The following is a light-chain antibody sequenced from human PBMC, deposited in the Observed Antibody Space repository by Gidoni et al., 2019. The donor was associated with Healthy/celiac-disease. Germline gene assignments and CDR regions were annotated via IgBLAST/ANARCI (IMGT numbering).Light chain of an antibody. CDR1: SLRSYY. CDR3: NSRDSSGNHLV. V-gene: IGLV3-19*01. CDR2: GKN. Sequence: SSELTQYPAVSVALGQTVRITCQGDSLRSYYASWYQQNPGQAPVLVIYGKNNRPSGIPDRFSGSSSGNTASLTITGAQAEDEADYYCNSRDSSGNHLVFGGGTKLTVL. J-gene: IGLJ2*01.